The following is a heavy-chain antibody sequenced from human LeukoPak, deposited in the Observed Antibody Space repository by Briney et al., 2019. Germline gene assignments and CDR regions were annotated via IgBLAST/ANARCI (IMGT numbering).Heavy chain of an antibody. Sequence: PGRSLRLSCVASGFTFDDYAMHWVRQALGKGLEWVSGISWNSGSIGYADSVKGRFTISRDNAKNTLYLQMNSLRAEDTAVYYCARDRTYGDYFDYWGQGTLVTVSS. V-gene: IGHV3-9*01. CDR3: ARDRTYGDYFDY. J-gene: IGHJ4*02. D-gene: IGHD4-17*01. CDR1: GFTFDDYA. CDR2: ISWNSGSI.